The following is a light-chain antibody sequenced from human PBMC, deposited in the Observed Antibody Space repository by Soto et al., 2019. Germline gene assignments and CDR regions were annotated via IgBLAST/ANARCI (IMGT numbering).Light chain of an antibody. J-gene: IGLJ3*02. V-gene: IGLV2-14*01. Sequence: QSALTQPASVSGSPGQSITISCTGTNNDVGAYNYVSWYQQHPGKAPKLMIYEVSNRPSGVSNRFSGSKSGNTASLTISGIQAEDEANYYCSSYRSISILFGGGTKLTVL. CDR3: SSYRSISIL. CDR2: EVS. CDR1: NNDVGAYNY.